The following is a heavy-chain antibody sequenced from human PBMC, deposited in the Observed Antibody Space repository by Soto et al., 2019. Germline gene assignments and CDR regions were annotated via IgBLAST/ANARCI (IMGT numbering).Heavy chain of an antibody. CDR3: ARDRRRSTMVRVPSPFAY. Sequence: ASVKVSCKASGDTFTGYYMHWVRQAPGQGLEWMGWINPNCGGTNYAQKFQGWVTMTRDTSISTAYMELSRLRSDDTAVYYCARDRRRSTMVRVPSPFAYWGQGTLVTVSS. D-gene: IGHD3-10*01. CDR1: GDTFTGYY. CDR2: INPNCGGT. V-gene: IGHV1-2*04. J-gene: IGHJ4*02.